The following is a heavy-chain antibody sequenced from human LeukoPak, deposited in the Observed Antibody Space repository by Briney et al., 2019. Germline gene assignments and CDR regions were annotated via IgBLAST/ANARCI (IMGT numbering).Heavy chain of an antibody. CDR3: ARAPPSTMIVVVDAFDI. J-gene: IGHJ3*02. Sequence: PSETLSLTCTVSGGSLSSYYWSWIRQPPGKGLEWIGYIYYSGNTYYNPSLKSRVTISVDTSKNQFSLKLSSVTAADTAVYYCARAPPSTMIVVVDAFDIWGQGTMVTVSS. V-gene: IGHV4-59*01. CDR1: GGSLSSYY. CDR2: IYYSGNT. D-gene: IGHD3-22*01.